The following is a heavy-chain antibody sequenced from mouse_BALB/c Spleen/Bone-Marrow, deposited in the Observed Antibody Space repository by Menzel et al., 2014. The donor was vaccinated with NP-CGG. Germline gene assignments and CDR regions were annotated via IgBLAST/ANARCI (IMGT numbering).Heavy chain of an antibody. D-gene: IGHD1-1*01. V-gene: IGHV7-3*02. Sequence: DVMLVESGGGLVQPGGSLRLSCATSGFTFTDYYMSWVRQPPGKALEWLGFIRNKANGYTADYSASVKGRFTISRDNSQSILYLQMNILRTEDIATYYCAKDMNYCSNWYFDVWGAGTTLTVSS. CDR3: AKDMNYCSNWYFDV. J-gene: IGHJ1*01. CDR2: IRNKANGYTA. CDR1: GFTFTDYY.